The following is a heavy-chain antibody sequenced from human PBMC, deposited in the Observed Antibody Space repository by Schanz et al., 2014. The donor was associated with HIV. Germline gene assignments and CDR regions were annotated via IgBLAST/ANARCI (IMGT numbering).Heavy chain of an antibody. J-gene: IGHJ6*02. CDR2: IYYSGST. Sequence: QVQLQESGPGLVKPSQTLSLTCTVSGGSISSGGYYWSWIRQHPGKGLEWIGYIYYSGSTYYNPSLKSRVTISVETSKNQFSLKLSSVTAADTAVYYCARDIPRDTVTRYYGMDVWGQGTTVTVSS. D-gene: IGHD4-4*01. CDR1: GGSISSGGYY. CDR3: ARDIPRDTVTRYYGMDV. V-gene: IGHV4-31*03.